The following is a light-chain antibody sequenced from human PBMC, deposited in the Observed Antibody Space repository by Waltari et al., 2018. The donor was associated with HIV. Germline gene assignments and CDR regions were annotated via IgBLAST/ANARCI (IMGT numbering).Light chain of an antibody. CDR2: DVT. CDR3: CSYAGITTWV. CDR1: SNALGRYAL. Sequence: QSALTQSASVSGSPGQSITLSCTGTSNALGRYALVSWYQHQPGRAPKLIIYDVTKWPSGVSHRFSGSKSGATASLTISGLQAEDEADYYCCSYAGITTWVFGGGTKVTVL. V-gene: IGLV2-23*02. J-gene: IGLJ3*02.